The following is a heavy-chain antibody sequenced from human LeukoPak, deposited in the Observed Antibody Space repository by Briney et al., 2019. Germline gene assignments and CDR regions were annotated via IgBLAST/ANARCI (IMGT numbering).Heavy chain of an antibody. CDR1: GYTFTGYY. J-gene: IGHJ6*03. Sequence: ASVTVSCKASGYTFTGYYMHWVRQAPGQGLEWMGWINPNSGGTNYAQKFQGRVTMTRDTSISTAYMELSRLRSDDTAVYYCARGRLRLHYMDVWGKGTTVTVSS. V-gene: IGHV1-2*02. D-gene: IGHD5-12*01. CDR2: INPNSGGT. CDR3: ARGRLRLHYMDV.